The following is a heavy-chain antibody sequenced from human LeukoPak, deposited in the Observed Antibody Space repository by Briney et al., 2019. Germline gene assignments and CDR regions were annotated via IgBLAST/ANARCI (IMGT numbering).Heavy chain of an antibody. V-gene: IGHV3-33*01. D-gene: IGHD6-19*01. J-gene: IGHJ4*02. CDR2: IWYDGSNK. CDR1: GFTFSSYG. CDR3: ARGRGIAVAGGDY. Sequence: PGGPLRLSCAASGFTFSSYGMHWVRQAPGKGLEWVAVIWYDGSNKYYADSVKGRFTISRDNSKNTLYLQMNSLRAEDTAVYYCARGRGIAVAGGDYWGQGTLVTVSS.